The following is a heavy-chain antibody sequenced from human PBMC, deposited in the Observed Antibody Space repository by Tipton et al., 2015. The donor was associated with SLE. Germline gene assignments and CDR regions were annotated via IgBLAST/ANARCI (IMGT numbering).Heavy chain of an antibody. J-gene: IGHJ5*02. CDR3: AKDSGDYDFGQDP. Sequence: LRLSCTVSGGSISSYFWSWIRQPAGKGLEWIGRIYVSGVTNYNPSLKSRVSISIDTSKNQFSLKLSSVTAADAAVYYCAKDSGDYDFGQDPWGRGTLVTVSS. D-gene: IGHD3-3*01. V-gene: IGHV4-4*07. CDR2: IYVSGVT. CDR1: GGSISSYF.